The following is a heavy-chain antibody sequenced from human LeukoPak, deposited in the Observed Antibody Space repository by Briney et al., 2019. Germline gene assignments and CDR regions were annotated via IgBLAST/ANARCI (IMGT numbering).Heavy chain of an antibody. CDR2: INTKGET. V-gene: IGHV4-4*09. CDR3: ATSNDAKIAPFDH. D-gene: IGHD2-21*01. Sequence: SETLSLTCTVSGVSMSAYQWSWIRQSPEKGLEWIGCINTKGETSYNPSLKSRVTTSVDTSKSQFSLRLTSVTAADTAVYYCATSNDAKIAPFDHWGQGAPVTVSS. CDR1: GVSMSAYQ. J-gene: IGHJ4*02.